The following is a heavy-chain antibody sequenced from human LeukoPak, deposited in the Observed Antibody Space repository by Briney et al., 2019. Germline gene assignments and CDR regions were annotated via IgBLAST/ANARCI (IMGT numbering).Heavy chain of an antibody. CDR1: GGSISSGDYY. D-gene: IGHD3-22*01. V-gene: IGHV4-30-4*01. J-gene: IGHJ5*02. CDR2: MYYSGST. CDR3: ARPYYYDSRIDP. Sequence: SQTLSLTCTVSGGSISSGDYYWSWIRQPPGKGLEWIAYMYYSGSTNYNPSLKSRVTMSADTSKNQLSLKLSSVTAADTAVYYCARPYYYDSRIDPWGQGILVTVSS.